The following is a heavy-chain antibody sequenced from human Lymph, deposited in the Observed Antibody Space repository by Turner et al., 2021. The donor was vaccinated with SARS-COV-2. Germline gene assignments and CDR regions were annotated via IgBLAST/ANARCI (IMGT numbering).Heavy chain of an antibody. V-gene: IGHV3-30*18. Sequence: QVQLVEAGGGGVQPGRSLRLSCAASGFTFRSSGMHCVRQAPGKGLEWVGVISYAGSNKYYADSVKGRFTMSRENSKNTLYLQMNSLRAEDTAVYYCAKSCRAYWVPVEGMDVWGQGTTVTVSS. D-gene: IGHD2-8*02. J-gene: IGHJ6*02. CDR3: AKSCRAYWVPVEGMDV. CDR2: ISYAGSNK. CDR1: GFTFRSSG.